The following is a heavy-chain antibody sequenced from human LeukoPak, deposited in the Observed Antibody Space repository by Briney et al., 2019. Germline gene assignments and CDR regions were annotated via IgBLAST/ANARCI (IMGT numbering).Heavy chain of an antibody. V-gene: IGHV1-69*13. CDR3: ARGRTTVTTGGPFDY. CDR2: IIPIFGTA. J-gene: IGHJ4*02. D-gene: IGHD4-17*01. CDR1: GGTFSSYA. Sequence: ASVKVSCKASGGTFSSYAISWVRQAPGQGLEWMGGIIPIFGTANYAQKFQGRVTITADESTSTAYMELSGLRSEDTAVYYCARGRTTVTTGGPFDYWGQGTLVTVSS.